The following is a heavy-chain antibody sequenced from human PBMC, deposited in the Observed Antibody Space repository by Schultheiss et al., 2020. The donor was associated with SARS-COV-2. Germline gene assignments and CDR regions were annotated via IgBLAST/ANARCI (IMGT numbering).Heavy chain of an antibody. D-gene: IGHD1-26*01. V-gene: IGHV3-30-3*01. CDR2: ISYDGSNK. CDR1: GFTFSSYA. J-gene: IGHJ3*02. Sequence: GGSLRLSCAASGFTFSSYAMHWVRQAPGKGLEWVAVISYDGSNKYYADSVKGRFTISRDNSKNTLYLQMNSLRAEDTAVYYCARHRWEAAFDIWGQGTMVTVSS. CDR3: ARHRWEAAFDI.